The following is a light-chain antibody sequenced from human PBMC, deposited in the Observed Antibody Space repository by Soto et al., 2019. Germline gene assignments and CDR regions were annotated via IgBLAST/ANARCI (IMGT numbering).Light chain of an antibody. V-gene: IGKV1-5*03. CDR3: QQYNSYWT. CDR1: QSISSW. J-gene: IGKJ1*01. CDR2: KAS. Sequence: DIQMTQSPSTLSPSVGQRDTITCRASQSISSWLAWYQQKPGQAPKILIYKASSLASGVPSRFSGSGSGTEFTLTISSLQPDDFATYYCQQYNSYWTCGQGTKVDIK.